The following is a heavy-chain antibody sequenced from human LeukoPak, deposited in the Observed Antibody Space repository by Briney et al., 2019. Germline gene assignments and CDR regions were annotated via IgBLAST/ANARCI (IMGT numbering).Heavy chain of an antibody. V-gene: IGHV4-61*02. CDR2: IYTSGST. J-gene: IGHJ6*02. Sequence: SQTLSLTCTVSGGSISSGSYYWSWIRQPAGKGLEWIGRIYTSGSTNYNPSLKSRVTISVGTSKNQFSLKLSSVTAADTAVYYCARRWYFMITPGGPYYGMDVWGQGTTVTVSS. D-gene: IGHD3-16*01. CDR3: ARRWYFMITPGGPYYGMDV. CDR1: GGSISSGSYY.